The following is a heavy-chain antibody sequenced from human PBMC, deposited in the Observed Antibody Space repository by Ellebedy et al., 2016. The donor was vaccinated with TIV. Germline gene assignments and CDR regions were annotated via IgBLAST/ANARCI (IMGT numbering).Heavy chain of an antibody. V-gene: IGHV4-59*01. CDR3: ARDQGGYDSSGNDAFDI. CDR1: GGSISSYY. J-gene: IGHJ3*02. Sequence: SETLSLXXTVSGGSISSYYWSWIRQPPGKGLEWIGYIYYSGSTNYNPSLKSRVTISVDTSKNQFSLKLSSVTAADTAVYYCARDQGGYDSSGNDAFDIWGQGTMVTVSS. CDR2: IYYSGST. D-gene: IGHD3-22*01.